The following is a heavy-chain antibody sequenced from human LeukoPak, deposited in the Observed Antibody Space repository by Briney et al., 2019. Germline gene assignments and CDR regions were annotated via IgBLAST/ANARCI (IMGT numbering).Heavy chain of an antibody. CDR1: GFTFTDHY. CDR3: VREGEGPLSKDFDY. CDR2: IGPHSTFT. D-gene: IGHD2/OR15-2a*01. Sequence: ASVKVSCKSSGFTFTDHYIHWGRQGPGQGLEGMGYIGPHSTFTSSPQEFQGRVTMTRDASMSTAYMELTRLTSDDTAVYYCVREGEGPLSKDFDYWGQGTLVTVSS. V-gene: IGHV1-2*02. J-gene: IGHJ4*02.